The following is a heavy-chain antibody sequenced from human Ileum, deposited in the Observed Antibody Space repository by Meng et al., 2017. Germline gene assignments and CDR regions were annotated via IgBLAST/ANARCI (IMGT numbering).Heavy chain of an antibody. CDR3: ARTMVRGVIGNDAFDI. CDR2: IYSGGST. J-gene: IGHJ3*02. V-gene: IGHV3-66*02. CDR1: GFTVSSNY. D-gene: IGHD3-10*01. Sequence: GGSLRLSCAASGFTVSSNYMSWVRQAPGKGLEWVSVIYSGGSTYYADSVKGRFTSSRDNSKNTLYLQMNSLRAEDTAVYYCARTMVRGVIGNDAFDIWGQGTMVTVSS.